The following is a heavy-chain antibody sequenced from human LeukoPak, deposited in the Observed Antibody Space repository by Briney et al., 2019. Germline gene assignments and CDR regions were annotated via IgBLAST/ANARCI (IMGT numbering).Heavy chain of an antibody. J-gene: IGHJ4*02. CDR3: ARDPEGYYPDY. D-gene: IGHD3-10*01. CDR1: GGSISSSY. CDR2: IYYSGST. V-gene: IGHV4-59*01. Sequence: PSETLSLTCTVSGGSISSSYWSWIRQPPGKGLEWIGYIYYSGSTNYNPSLKSRVTISVDTSKNQFSLKLSSVTAADTAVYYCARDPEGYYPDYWGQGTLVTVSS.